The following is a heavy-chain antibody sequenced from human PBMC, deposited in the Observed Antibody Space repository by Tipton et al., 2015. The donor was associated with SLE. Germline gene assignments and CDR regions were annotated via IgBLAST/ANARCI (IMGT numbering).Heavy chain of an antibody. Sequence: SLRLSCAASVLTFNQYWMHWVRQVPGKGLVWVSHISRDGITTNYADSVKGRFTISRDNAKNTLYLQMNSLRVEDSGIYYCSGWFKYWGLGTLVTVSP. CDR3: SGWFKY. D-gene: IGHD6-19*01. CDR2: ISRDGITT. J-gene: IGHJ4*02. V-gene: IGHV3-74*01. CDR1: VLTFNQYW.